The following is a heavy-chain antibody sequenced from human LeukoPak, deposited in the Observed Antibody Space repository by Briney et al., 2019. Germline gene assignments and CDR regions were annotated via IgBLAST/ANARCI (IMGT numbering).Heavy chain of an antibody. J-gene: IGHJ4*02. CDR3: ATREQ. D-gene: IGHD1/OR15-1a*01. V-gene: IGHV4-34*01. Sequence: PSETLSLTCGVYGGSFSVYYWSWIRQPPGKGLEWIGEINHSGNTNYNPSLKSRVTISVVTSKNQFSLNLSSVTAADTAVYFCATREQWGQGTLVTVSS. CDR1: GGSFSVYY. CDR2: INHSGNT.